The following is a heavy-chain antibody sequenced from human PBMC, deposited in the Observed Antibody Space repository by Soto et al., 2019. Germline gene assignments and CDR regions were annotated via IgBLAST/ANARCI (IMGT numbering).Heavy chain of an antibody. CDR3: ARGYHCSGGSCYSVDYFDY. V-gene: IGHV3-21*01. CDR2: ISSSSSYI. CDR1: GFTFSSYS. Sequence: GGSLRLSCAASGFTFSSYSMNWVRQAPGKGLEWVSSISSSSSYIYYADAVKGRFTISRDNAKNSLYLQMNSLRDEDTAVYYCARGYHCSGGSCYSVDYFDYWGQGTLVTVSS. D-gene: IGHD2-15*01. J-gene: IGHJ4*02.